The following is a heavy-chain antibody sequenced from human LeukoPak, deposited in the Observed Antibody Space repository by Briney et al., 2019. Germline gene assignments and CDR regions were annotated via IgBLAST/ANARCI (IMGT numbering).Heavy chain of an antibody. CDR3: ARVDGYCSSTSCPNPRYYYGMDV. D-gene: IGHD2-2*01. V-gene: IGHV3-33*01. CDR1: GFTFSSYG. J-gene: IGHJ6*04. CDR2: IWYDGSNK. Sequence: GGSLRLSYAASGFTFSSYGMHWVRQAPGKGLEWVAVIWYDGSNKYYADSVKGRFTISRDNSKNTLYLQMNSLRAEDTAVYYCARVDGYCSSTSCPNPRYYYGMDVWGKGTTVTVSS.